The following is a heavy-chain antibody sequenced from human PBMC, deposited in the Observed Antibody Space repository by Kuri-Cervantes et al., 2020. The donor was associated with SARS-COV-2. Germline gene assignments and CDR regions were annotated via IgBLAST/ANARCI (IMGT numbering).Heavy chain of an antibody. CDR1: RFTVSSNY. CDR3: ARDFSSSGGFDY. CDR2: IYSGGST. D-gene: IGHD6-6*01. J-gene: IGHJ4*02. Sequence: GESLKISCAASRFTVSSNYMSWVRQAPGKGLEWVSVIYSGGSTYYADSVKGRFTISRDNSKNTLYLQMNSLRAEDTAVYYCARDFSSSGGFDYWGQGTLVTVSS. V-gene: IGHV3-53*01.